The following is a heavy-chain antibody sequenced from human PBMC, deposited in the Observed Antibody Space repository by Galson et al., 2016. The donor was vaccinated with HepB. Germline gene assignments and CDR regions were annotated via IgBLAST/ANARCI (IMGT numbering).Heavy chain of an antibody. Sequence: SLRLSCAASGFTFSMYGMSWVRQAPGKGLEWVSSISGSRGNTYYADFVKGRFTISRDNSKNTVYLQMSSLRVDDTAVYYCIRSLGATDYWGQGTLVTVSS. V-gene: IGHV3-23*01. CDR1: GFTFSMYG. CDR3: IRSLGATDY. CDR2: ISGSRGNT. D-gene: IGHD1-26*01. J-gene: IGHJ4*02.